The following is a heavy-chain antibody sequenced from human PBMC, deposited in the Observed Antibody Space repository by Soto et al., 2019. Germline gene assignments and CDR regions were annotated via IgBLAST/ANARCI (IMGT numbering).Heavy chain of an antibody. CDR2: INPSGGST. D-gene: IGHD3-22*01. CDR3: ARAGGYSDSSGYSSNYDFDI. J-gene: IGHJ3*02. CDR1: GYTFTSYY. V-gene: IGHV1-46*01. Sequence: ASVKVSCKASGYTFTSYYMHWVRQAPGQGLEWMGIINPSGGSTSYAQKFQGRVTMTRDTSTSTVYMELSSLRSEDTAVYYCARAGGYSDSSGYSSNYDFDIWGQGTMVTVSS.